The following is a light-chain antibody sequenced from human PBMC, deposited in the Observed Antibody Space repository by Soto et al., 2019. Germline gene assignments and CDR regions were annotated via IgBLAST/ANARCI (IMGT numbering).Light chain of an antibody. V-gene: IGKV3-15*01. CDR2: RAS. CDR3: QHFGGTTFT. CDR1: QSVSSD. Sequence: EIVMTQSPATLSVSPGERAALSCRASQSVSSDLAWYQQKPGQAPRLLIYRASTRATGVPARFSGSGSGTEFTLTISRLEPGDFAVYYCQHFGGTTFTFGQGTRLEIK. J-gene: IGKJ5*01.